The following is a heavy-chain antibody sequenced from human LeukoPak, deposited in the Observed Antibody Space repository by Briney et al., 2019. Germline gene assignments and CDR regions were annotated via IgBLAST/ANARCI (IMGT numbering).Heavy chain of an antibody. CDR1: GYSISSGYY. CDR2: IYHSGST. J-gene: IGHJ4*02. CDR3: ARGLTIFGVVTPQGHYFDY. D-gene: IGHD3-3*01. Sequence: PSETLSLTCTVSGYSISSGYYWGWIRQPPGKGLEWIGSIYHSGSTYYNPSLKSRVTISVATSKNQFSLKLSSVTAADTAVYYCARGLTIFGVVTPQGHYFDYWGQGTLVTVSS. V-gene: IGHV4-38-2*02.